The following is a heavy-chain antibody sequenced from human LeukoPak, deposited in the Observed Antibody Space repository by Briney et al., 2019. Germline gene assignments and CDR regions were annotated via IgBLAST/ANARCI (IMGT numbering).Heavy chain of an antibody. V-gene: IGHV3-21*01. D-gene: IGHD6-19*01. CDR1: GFTLSSYS. CDR3: ARDQYSSGWVTFYYYYGMDV. J-gene: IGHJ6*02. CDR2: ISSSSSYI. Sequence: GGSLRLSCAASGFTLSSYSMNWVRQAPGKGLEWVSSISSSSSYIYYADSVKGRFTISRDNAKNSLYLQMNSLRAEDTAVYYCARDQYSSGWVTFYYYYGMDVWGQGTTVTVSS.